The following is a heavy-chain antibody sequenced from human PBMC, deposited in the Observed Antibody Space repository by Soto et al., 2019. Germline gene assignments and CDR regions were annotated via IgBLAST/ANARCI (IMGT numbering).Heavy chain of an antibody. Sequence: LRLSCAASGFTFSYYAMHWVRQAPGKGLEWVSFISYDGSNGYYADSMKGRFTISRDNSKNTLYLQMDSLRAEDAAVYYCARDSFGLDVWGQGTTVTVSS. V-gene: IGHV3-30-3*01. J-gene: IGHJ6*02. CDR1: GFTFSYYA. CDR3: ARDSFGLDV. CDR2: ISYDGSNG.